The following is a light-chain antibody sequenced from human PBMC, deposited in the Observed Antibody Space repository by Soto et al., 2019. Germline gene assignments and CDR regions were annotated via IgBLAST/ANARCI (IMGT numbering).Light chain of an antibody. Sequence: QSALTQPASVSGSPGQSITISCTGSRSDVGSYNLVSCYQQHPGKAPKLIIHEVRKRPSGVSNRFSGSKSGNTASLTISGLQAEDEADYYCCSYAGTTTYVIFGGGTKLTVL. CDR2: EVR. CDR1: RSDVGSYNL. CDR3: CSYAGTTTYVI. J-gene: IGLJ2*01. V-gene: IGLV2-23*02.